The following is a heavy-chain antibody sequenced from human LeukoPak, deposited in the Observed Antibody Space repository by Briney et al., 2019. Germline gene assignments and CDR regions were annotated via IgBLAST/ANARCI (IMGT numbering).Heavy chain of an antibody. CDR2: IWYDGSHK. V-gene: IGHV3-33*06. J-gene: IGHJ4*02. CDR1: GFTFSNYG. Sequence: GGSLRLSCAASGFTFSNYGMHWVRQAPGKGLDWVAVIWYDGSHKYYADSVKGRFTISRDNSKNTPYLQMNSLRAEDTAVYYCAKVVQYTASTGTGLDYWGQGTLVTVSS. CDR3: AKVVQYTASTGTGLDY. D-gene: IGHD6-13*01.